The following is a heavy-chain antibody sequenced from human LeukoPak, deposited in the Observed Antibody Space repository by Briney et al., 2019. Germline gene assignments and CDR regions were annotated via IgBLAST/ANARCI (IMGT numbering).Heavy chain of an antibody. D-gene: IGHD2-21*02. CDR1: GFTFSSFA. V-gene: IGHV3-23*01. Sequence: GGSLRLSCAASGFTFSSFAMSWVRQAPGKGLEWVSIIGAGGSKTYYADSVKGRFTISRDNSKNTLYLQMNSLRAEDAAVYYCAKGIKGSYCNGDCYLTYYYYGLDVWGQGTTVTVSS. CDR3: AKGIKGSYCNGDCYLTYYYYGLDV. CDR2: IGAGGSKT. J-gene: IGHJ6*02.